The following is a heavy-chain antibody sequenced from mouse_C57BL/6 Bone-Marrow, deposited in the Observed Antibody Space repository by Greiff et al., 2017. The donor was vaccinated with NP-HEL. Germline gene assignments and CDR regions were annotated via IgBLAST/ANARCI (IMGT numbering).Heavy chain of an antibody. CDR3: ARGWAWFAY. CDR1: GYSITSGYY. D-gene: IGHD4-1*01. Sequence: VQLQQSGPGLVKPSQSLSLTCSVTGYSITSGYYWNWIRQFPGNKLEWMGYISYDGSNNYNPSLKNRISITRDTSKNQFFLKLNSVTTEDTATYYCARGWAWFAYWGQGTLVTVSA. V-gene: IGHV3-6*01. J-gene: IGHJ3*01. CDR2: ISYDGSN.